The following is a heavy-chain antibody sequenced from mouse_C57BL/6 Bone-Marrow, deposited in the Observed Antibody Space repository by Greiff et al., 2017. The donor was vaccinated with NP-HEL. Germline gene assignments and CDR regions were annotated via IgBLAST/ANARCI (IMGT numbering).Heavy chain of an antibody. D-gene: IGHD2-2*01. Sequence: QVQLQQPGAELVKPGASVKLSCKASGYTFTSYWMHWVKQRPGQGLEWIGMIHPNSGSTNYNEKFKSKATLTVDKSSSTAYMQLSSLTSEDSAVYYCARVYGYDERAWFAYWGQGTLVTVSA. V-gene: IGHV1-64*01. J-gene: IGHJ3*01. CDR2: IHPNSGST. CDR1: GYTFTSYW. CDR3: ARVYGYDERAWFAY.